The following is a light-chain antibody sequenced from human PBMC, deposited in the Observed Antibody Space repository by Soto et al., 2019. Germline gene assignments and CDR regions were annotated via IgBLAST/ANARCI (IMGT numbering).Light chain of an antibody. CDR3: QQYSSFPFT. CDR2: GAS. CDR1: QSVSSSY. Sequence: EIVLTQSPGTLSLSPGERATLSCRASQSVSSSYLDWYQQKPGQAPRLLIYGASSRATGIPDRFSGSGSGTDFTLTISRLEPEDFAVYYCQQYSSFPFTFGPGTKVDIK. J-gene: IGKJ3*01. V-gene: IGKV3-20*01.